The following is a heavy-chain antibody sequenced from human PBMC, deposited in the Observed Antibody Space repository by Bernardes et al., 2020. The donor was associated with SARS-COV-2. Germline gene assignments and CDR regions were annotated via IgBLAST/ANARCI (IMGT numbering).Heavy chain of an antibody. Sequence: GGSLRLSCTASGFTSYRYSMNWVRQAPGKGLEWVSYITSTSSGSYYADSVKGRFTISRDNAKNSLYLQMNSLRAEDTAVYYCVRDEGGLWGQGTLVTVSS. J-gene: IGHJ4*02. CDR2: ITSTSSGS. CDR1: GFTSYRYS. CDR3: VRDEGGL. V-gene: IGHV3-48*04.